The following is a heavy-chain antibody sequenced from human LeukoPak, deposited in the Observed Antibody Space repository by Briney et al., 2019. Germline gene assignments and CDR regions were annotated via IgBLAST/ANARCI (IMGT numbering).Heavy chain of an antibody. CDR1: GGTFSSYA. Sequence: ASVKASCKASGGTFSSYAISWVRQAPGQGLEWMGRIIPIFGTANYAQKFQGRVTITADKSTSTAYMELSSLRSEGTAVYYCAREASGSYMFFAYWGQGTLVTVSS. CDR3: AREASGSYMFFAY. CDR2: IIPIFGTA. D-gene: IGHD1-26*01. V-gene: IGHV1-69*06. J-gene: IGHJ4*02.